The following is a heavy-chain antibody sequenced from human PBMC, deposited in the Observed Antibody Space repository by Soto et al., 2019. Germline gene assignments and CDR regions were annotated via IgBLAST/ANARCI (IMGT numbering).Heavy chain of an antibody. Sequence: SDTLSLTCTVSGGSISSGGYYWSWIRQHPGKGLEWIGYIYYSGSTYYNPSLKSRVTISVDTSKNQFSLKLSSVTAADTAVYYCARFYYDSSGYNGMDVWGQGTTVTVYS. J-gene: IGHJ6*02. V-gene: IGHV4-31*03. CDR2: IYYSGST. CDR1: GGSISSGGYY. CDR3: ARFYYDSSGYNGMDV. D-gene: IGHD3-22*01.